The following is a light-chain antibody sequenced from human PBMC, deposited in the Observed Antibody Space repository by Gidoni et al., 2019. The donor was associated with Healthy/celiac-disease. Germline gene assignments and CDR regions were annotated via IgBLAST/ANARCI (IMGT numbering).Light chain of an antibody. CDR2: GAS. Sequence: EIVLTQSPGTLSLSPGERATLSCRASQSVSSSYLAWYQQKPGQAPRLRIYGASSRATGIPDRFSGSGYGTDFTLSISRLEPEDFAVYYCQQYGSSSSFGQGTKLEIK. CDR1: QSVSSSY. V-gene: IGKV3-20*01. CDR3: QQYGSSSS. J-gene: IGKJ2*01.